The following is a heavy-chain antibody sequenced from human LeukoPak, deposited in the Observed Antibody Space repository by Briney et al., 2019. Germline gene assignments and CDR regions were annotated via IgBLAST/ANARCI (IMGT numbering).Heavy chain of an antibody. Sequence: SETLSLTCAVSGYSISSGYYWGWIRQPPGKGLEWIGSIYHSGSTYYNPSLKSRVTISVDTSKNQFSLKLSSVTAADTAVYYCARGINGYSYGPYYGMDVWGQGTTVTVSS. CDR1: GYSISSGYY. D-gene: IGHD5-18*01. CDR3: ARGINGYSYGPYYGMDV. CDR2: IYHSGST. J-gene: IGHJ6*02. V-gene: IGHV4-38-2*01.